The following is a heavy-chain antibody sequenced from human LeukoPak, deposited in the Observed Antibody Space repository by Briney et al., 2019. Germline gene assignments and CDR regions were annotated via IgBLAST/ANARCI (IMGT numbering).Heavy chain of an antibody. CDR1: GGSFSGYY. CDR3: ARGHYYYYYGMDV. CDR2: INHSGST. V-gene: IGHV4-34*01. Sequence: SETLSLTCAVYGGSFSGYYWSWIRQPPGKGLEWIGEINHSGSTNYNPSLKSRVTISVDTSKNQFSLKLGSVTAADTAVYYCARGHYYYYYGMDVWGQGTTVTVSS. J-gene: IGHJ6*02.